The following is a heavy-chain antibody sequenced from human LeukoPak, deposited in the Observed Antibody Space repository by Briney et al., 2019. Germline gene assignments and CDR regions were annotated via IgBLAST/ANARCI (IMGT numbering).Heavy chain of an antibody. D-gene: IGHD5-12*01. CDR1: GGTFSSYA. J-gene: IGHJ3*02. V-gene: IGHV1-69*01. Sequence: ASVKVSCKASGGTFSSYAISWVLQAPGQGLEWMGGIIPIFGTANYAQKFQGRVTITADESTSTAYMELSSLRSEDTAVYYCARDRGGYDGAFDIWGQGTMVTVSS. CDR3: ARDRGGYDGAFDI. CDR2: IIPIFGTA.